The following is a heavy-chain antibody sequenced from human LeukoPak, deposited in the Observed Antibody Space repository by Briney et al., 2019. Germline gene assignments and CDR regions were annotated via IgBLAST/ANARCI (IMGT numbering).Heavy chain of an antibody. V-gene: IGHV3-48*04. D-gene: IGHD6-13*01. J-gene: IGHJ4*02. CDR2: ISSSGSTI. CDR1: GFTFSSYA. CDR3: ARDTLRYSSSWYFDY. Sequence: GSLRLSCAASGFTFSSYAMSWVRQAPGKGLEWVSYISSSGSTIYYADSVKGRFTISRDNAKNSLYLQMNSLRAEDTAVYYCARDTLRYSSSWYFDYWGQGTLVTVSS.